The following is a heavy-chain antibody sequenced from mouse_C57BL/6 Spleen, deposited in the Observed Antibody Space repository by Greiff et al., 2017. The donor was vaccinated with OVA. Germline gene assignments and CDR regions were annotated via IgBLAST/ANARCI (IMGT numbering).Heavy chain of an antibody. D-gene: IGHD2-3*01. CDR3: ARGDGYWYFDV. J-gene: IGHJ1*03. CDR2: INPSSGYT. Sequence: VQLQQSGAELARPGASVKMSCKASGYTFTSYTMHWVKQRPGQGLEWIGYINPSSGYTKYNQKFKDKATLTADKSSSTAYMQLSSLTSEDSAVYYCARGDGYWYFDVWGTGTTVTVSS. CDR1: GYTFTSYT. V-gene: IGHV1-4*01.